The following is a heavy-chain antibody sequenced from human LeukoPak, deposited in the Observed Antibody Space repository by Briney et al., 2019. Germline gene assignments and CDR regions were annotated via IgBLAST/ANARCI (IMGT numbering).Heavy chain of an antibody. J-gene: IGHJ6*03. D-gene: IGHD4-17*01. CDR1: GFTFSSYS. CDR2: ISTSSSYI. Sequence: GSLRLSCAASGFTFSSYSMKWVRQAPGKGLEWVSSISTSSSYIYYADSVKGRFTISRDNAKNSLYLQMNSLRAEDTALYYCARNGDYDYYYYYMDVWGKGTTVTVSS. V-gene: IGHV3-21*04. CDR3: ARNGDYDYYYYYMDV.